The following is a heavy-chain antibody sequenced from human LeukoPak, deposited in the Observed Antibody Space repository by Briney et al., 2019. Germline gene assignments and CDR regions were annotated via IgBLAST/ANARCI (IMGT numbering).Heavy chain of an antibody. Sequence: SETLSLTCTVSGGSISSSSYYWGWIRQPPGKGLEWIGSIYYSGSTYYNPSLKSRVTISVDTSKNQFSLKLSSVTAADTAVYYCARRSSAVAGIFDYWGQGTLVTVSS. CDR3: ARRSSAVAGIFDY. V-gene: IGHV4-39*01. J-gene: IGHJ4*02. CDR1: GGSISSSSYY. CDR2: IYYSGST. D-gene: IGHD6-19*01.